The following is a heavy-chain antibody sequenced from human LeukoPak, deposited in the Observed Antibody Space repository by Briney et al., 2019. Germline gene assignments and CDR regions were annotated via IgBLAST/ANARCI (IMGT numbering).Heavy chain of an antibody. D-gene: IGHD3-9*01. CDR1: DYSISSGYY. J-gene: IGHJ3*01. V-gene: IGHV4-38-2*02. CDR3: VRPDDNSFDF. Sequence: SETLSLTCTVSDYSISSGYYWGWIRQPPGKGLEWTGSIFQSGHTYYSPSLKSRVTISVDTSNNRFSLKLSSVTAADTAVYYCVRPDDNSFDFWGQGTMVTVSS. CDR2: IFQSGHT.